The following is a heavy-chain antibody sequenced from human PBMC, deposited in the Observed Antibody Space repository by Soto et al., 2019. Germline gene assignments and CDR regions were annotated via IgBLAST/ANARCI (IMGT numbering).Heavy chain of an antibody. CDR2: ISWDGGST. V-gene: IGHV3-43*01. Sequence: GGSLRLSCAASGFTFDDYTMHWVRQAPGKGLEWVSLISWDGGSTYYADSVKGRFTISRDNSKNSLYLQMNSLRTEDTALYYCAKEKWGGCYSPLDYWGQGTLVTVSS. CDR3: AKEKWGGCYSPLDY. CDR1: GFTFDDYT. J-gene: IGHJ4*02. D-gene: IGHD1-26*01.